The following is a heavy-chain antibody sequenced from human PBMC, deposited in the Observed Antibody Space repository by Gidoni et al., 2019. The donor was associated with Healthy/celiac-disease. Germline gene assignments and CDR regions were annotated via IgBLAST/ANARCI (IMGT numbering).Heavy chain of an antibody. V-gene: IGHV5-51*01. CDR3: ARLRPGYWYFDL. CDR2: IYPGDSDT. Sequence: EVLLVQSGAEVKTPGESLKISCKGSGYCFTSYWFGWVRQMPGKGLELMGSIYPGDSDTTYSPSFQGQVTISADKSISTAYLQWSSLKAADTAMYYGARLRPGYWYFDLWGRGTLVTVSS. J-gene: IGHJ2*01. CDR1: GYCFTSYW. D-gene: IGHD3-10*01.